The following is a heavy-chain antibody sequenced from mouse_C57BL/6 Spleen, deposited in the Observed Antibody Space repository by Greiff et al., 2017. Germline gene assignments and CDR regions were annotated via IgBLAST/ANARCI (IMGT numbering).Heavy chain of an antibody. J-gene: IGHJ4*01. CDR3: ARHEGGISYAMDY. CDR2: ISSGGSYT. CDR1: GFTFSSYG. V-gene: IGHV5-6*01. Sequence: EVKLMESGGDLVKPGGSLKLSCAASGFTFSSYGMSWVRQTPDKRLEWVATISSGGSYTYYPDSVKGRFTISRDNAKNTLYLQMSSLKSEDTAMYYWARHEGGISYAMDYWGQGTSVTVSS.